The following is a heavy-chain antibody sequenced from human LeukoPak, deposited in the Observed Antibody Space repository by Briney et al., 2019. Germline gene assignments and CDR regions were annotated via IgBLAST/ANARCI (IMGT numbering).Heavy chain of an antibody. D-gene: IGHD3-10*01. J-gene: IGHJ4*02. CDR2: IIPIFGTA. Sequence: GASVKVSCKASGGTFISYAISWVRQAPGQGLEWMGGIIPIFGTANYAQKFQGRVTITADESTSTAYMELSSLRSEDTAVYYCARDMYYGSGSYKYWGQGTLVTVSS. V-gene: IGHV1-69*13. CDR1: GGTFISYA. CDR3: ARDMYYGSGSYKY.